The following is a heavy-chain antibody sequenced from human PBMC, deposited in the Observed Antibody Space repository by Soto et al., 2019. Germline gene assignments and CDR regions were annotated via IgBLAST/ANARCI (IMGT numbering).Heavy chain of an antibody. CDR1: GGTFSSYA. Sequence: QVQLVQSGAEVKKPGSSVKVSCKASGGTFSSYAISWVRQAPGQGLEWMGGIIPIFGTANYAQKFQGRVTITADESTSTAYMELSSLRSEDTAVYYCVRCLFNRNDLSCGMDVWGQGTTVTVSS. J-gene: IGHJ6*02. CDR2: IIPIFGTA. V-gene: IGHV1-69*01. CDR3: VRCLFNRNDLSCGMDV. D-gene: IGHD1-20*01.